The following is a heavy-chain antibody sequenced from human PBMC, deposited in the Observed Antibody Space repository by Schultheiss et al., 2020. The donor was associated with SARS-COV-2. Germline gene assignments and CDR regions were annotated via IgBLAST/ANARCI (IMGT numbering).Heavy chain of an antibody. Sequence: SETLSLTCTVSGGSISSGDYYWSWIRQPPGKGLEWIGYIYYSGSTNYNPSLKSRVTISVDTSKNQFSLKLSSVTAADTAVYYCARSVLSGWFDPWGQGTLVTVSS. D-gene: IGHD3-10*01. V-gene: IGHV4-61*08. CDR3: ARSVLSGWFDP. CDR2: IYYSGST. CDR1: GGSISSGDYY. J-gene: IGHJ5*02.